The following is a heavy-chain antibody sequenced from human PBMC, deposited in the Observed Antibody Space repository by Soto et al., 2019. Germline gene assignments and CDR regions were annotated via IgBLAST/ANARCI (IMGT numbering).Heavy chain of an antibody. CDR2: IWYDGSNK. CDR3: ARDRGYDSSGYSYYFDY. V-gene: IGHV3-33*01. J-gene: IGHJ4*02. Sequence: QVPLVESGGGVVQPGRSLRLSCAASGFTFSSYGMHWVRQAPGKGLEWVAVIWYDGSNKYYADSVKGRFTISRDNSKNTLYLQMNSLRAEDTAVYYCARDRGYDSSGYSYYFDYWGQGTLVTVSS. D-gene: IGHD3-22*01. CDR1: GFTFSSYG.